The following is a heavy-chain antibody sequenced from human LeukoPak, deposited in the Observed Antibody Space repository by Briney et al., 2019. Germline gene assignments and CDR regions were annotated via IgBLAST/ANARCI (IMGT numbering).Heavy chain of an antibody. J-gene: IGHJ6*03. D-gene: IGHD1-14*01. V-gene: IGHV3-30*02. CDR2: IRFDGSNK. CDR3: ARDTPRTYYYYMDV. Sequence: GGSLRLSCAASGFTFATSGMHWVRQAPGKGLEGVAFIRFDGSNKYYADSVKGRFTISRDSSKNTLYLLMNSLRAEDTAIYYCARDTPRTYYYYMDVWGKGTTVIISS. CDR1: GFTFATSG.